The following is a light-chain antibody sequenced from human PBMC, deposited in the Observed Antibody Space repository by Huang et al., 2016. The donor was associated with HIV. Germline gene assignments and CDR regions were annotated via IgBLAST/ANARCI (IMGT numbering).Light chain of an antibody. CDR3: MQSLHLRT. CDR2: GIS. CDR1: QSLLHSDGNTD. Sequence: IVMTQTTLSLSVTPGQPATVSCRSNQSLLHSDGNTDLSWFLQRPGQSPQLLSYGISSRFAGVPDRFSGSWSGTDFTLKISRVEAGDVGIYYCMQSLHLRTFGQGTKLEIK. J-gene: IGKJ2*02. V-gene: IGKV2-29*03.